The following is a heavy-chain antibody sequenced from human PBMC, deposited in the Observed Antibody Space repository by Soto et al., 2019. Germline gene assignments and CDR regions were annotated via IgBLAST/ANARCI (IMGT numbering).Heavy chain of an antibody. CDR3: ARDGRDIVVVVAATPYYYGMDV. J-gene: IGHJ6*02. CDR2: IWYDGSNK. D-gene: IGHD2-15*01. Sequence: QVQLVESGGGVVQPGRSLRLSCAASGFTFSSYGMHWVRQAPGKGLEWVAVIWYDGSNKYYADSVKGRFTISRDNSKNTLYLQMNSLRAEDTAVYYCARDGRDIVVVVAATPYYYGMDVWGQGTTVTVSS. CDR1: GFTFSSYG. V-gene: IGHV3-33*01.